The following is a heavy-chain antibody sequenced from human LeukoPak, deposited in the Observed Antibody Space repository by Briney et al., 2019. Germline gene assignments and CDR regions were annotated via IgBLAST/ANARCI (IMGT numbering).Heavy chain of an antibody. CDR1: GFTFSSYD. V-gene: IGHV3-23*01. CDR3: AKEGDVVVPAAIPVNYYYYGMDV. CDR2: ISGSGGST. J-gene: IGHJ6*02. D-gene: IGHD2-2*02. Sequence: GGSLRLSCAASGFTFSSYDMSWVRQAPGKGLEWVSGISGSGGSTYYADSVKGRFTISRDNSKNTLYLQMNSLRAEDTAVYYCAKEGDVVVPAAIPVNYYYYGMDVWGQGTTVTVSS.